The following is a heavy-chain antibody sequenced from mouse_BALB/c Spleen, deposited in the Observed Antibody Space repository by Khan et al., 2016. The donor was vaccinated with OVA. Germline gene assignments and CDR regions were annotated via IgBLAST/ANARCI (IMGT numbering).Heavy chain of an antibody. CDR3: ARNRNDYFDY. CDR1: GFSLTNYG. CDR2: IWSGGST. J-gene: IGHJ2*01. V-gene: IGHV2-2*02. D-gene: IGHD2-3*01. Sequence: QVQLKQSGPGLVQPSQSLSITCTVSGFSLTNYGVHWVRQSPGKGLEWLGMIWSGGSTDYNATFISRLSIRKDNSKSQDFFQMNSLQANDTAIYFCARNRNDYFDYWGQGTTLTVSS.